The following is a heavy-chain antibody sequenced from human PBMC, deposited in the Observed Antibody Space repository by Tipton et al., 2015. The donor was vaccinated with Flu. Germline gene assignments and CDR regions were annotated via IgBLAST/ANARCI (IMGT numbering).Heavy chain of an antibody. V-gene: IGHV4-38-2*01. CDR1: GYSIGSGYY. D-gene: IGHD4-11*01. Sequence: TLSLTCSVSGYSIGSGYYWGWIRQPPGKGLEWIGNIFHTGNTYYNPSLKSRVTISVDTSKNQFSLKLSSVTAADTAVYFCARRTFSNYVSEPKNWFDVWGQGTLVTVSS. CDR3: ARRTFSNYVSEPKNWFDV. CDR2: IFHTGNT. J-gene: IGHJ5*02.